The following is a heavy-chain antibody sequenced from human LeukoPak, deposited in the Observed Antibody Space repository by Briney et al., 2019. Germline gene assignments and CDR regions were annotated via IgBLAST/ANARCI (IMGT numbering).Heavy chain of an antibody. Sequence: SETLSLTCTVSGGSVHSTNHFWGWIRQPPGEGLEWIATISDSGTTYYNPSLKSRISISADTSKNQISLKLNFVTVTDTAVYYCARRRGSSSYRDYWGQGTQVIVSS. J-gene: IGHJ4*02. CDR3: ARRRGSSSYRDY. CDR2: ISDSGTT. D-gene: IGHD3-3*01. V-gene: IGHV4-39*01. CDR1: GGSVHSTNHF.